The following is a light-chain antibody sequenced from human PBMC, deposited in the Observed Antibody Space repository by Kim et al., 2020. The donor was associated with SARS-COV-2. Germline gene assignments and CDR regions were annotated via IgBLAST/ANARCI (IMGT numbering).Light chain of an antibody. V-gene: IGLV3-25*01. CDR1: PLRKQF. Sequence: PGQTARITCAGDPLRKQFAYCYHQGPGRAPILVLCREKERPSWCPELFSGSRAGTAGTLTSRGVQAEEEADYVCQAADISCTYWVFGGGTKLTVL. CDR2: REK. CDR3: QAADISCTYWV. J-gene: IGLJ2*01.